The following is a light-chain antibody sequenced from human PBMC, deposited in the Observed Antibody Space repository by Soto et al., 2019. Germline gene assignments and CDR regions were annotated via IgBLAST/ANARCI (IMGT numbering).Light chain of an antibody. CDR1: NNDIGNYYY. V-gene: IGLV2-14*01. J-gene: IGLJ1*01. CDR2: EVN. Sequence: QSVLTQPASVSGSPGQSITISCTGPNNDIGNYYYVSWYQQYPGKAPQLILYEVNNRPSGISHRFSGSKSGNTASLSISGLQPEDEAVYYCGSYRSTPLYVFGTGTKVTVL. CDR3: GSYRSTPLYV.